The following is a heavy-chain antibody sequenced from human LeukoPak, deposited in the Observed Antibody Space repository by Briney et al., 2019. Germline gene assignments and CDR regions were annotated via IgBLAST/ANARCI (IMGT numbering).Heavy chain of an antibody. Sequence: SVKVSCKASGGTFSSYAISWVRQAPGQGLEWMGGIIPIFGTPNYAQKFQGRVTITADESTSTAYMELSSLRSEDTAVYYCAREGYCSSTSYRYYYYYMDVWGKGTTVTVSS. CDR2: IIPIFGTP. CDR1: GGTFSSYA. J-gene: IGHJ6*03. CDR3: AREGYCSSTSYRYYYYYMDV. D-gene: IGHD2-2*01. V-gene: IGHV1-69*01.